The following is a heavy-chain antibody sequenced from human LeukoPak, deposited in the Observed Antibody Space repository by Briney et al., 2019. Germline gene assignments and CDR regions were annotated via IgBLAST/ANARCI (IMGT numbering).Heavy chain of an antibody. CDR3: ARDWARWLQSLGY. CDR2: IKQDGSEK. J-gene: IGHJ4*02. D-gene: IGHD5-24*01. V-gene: IGHV3-7*01. CDR1: GFTFSSHW. Sequence: GGSLRLSCAASGFTFSSHWMSWVRQAPGKGLEWVANIKQDGSEKYYVDSVKGRFTISRDNAKNSLYLQMNSLRAEDTAVYYCARDWARWLQSLGYWGQGTLVTVSS.